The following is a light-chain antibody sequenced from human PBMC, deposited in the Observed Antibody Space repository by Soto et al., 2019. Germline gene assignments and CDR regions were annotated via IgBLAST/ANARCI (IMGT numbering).Light chain of an antibody. CDR2: LGS. Sequence: DIVMTQFPLSLPVTPGEPASISCTSSQSLLNSNGNNYLDWYLQKPGQSPQLLIHLGSKRASGAPDRFIASGSGTRFTLKISRVEAEDVGVYYCMQALRNPWTFGQGTKVEIK. J-gene: IGKJ1*01. V-gene: IGKV2-28*01. CDR3: MQALRNPWT. CDR1: QSLLNSNGNNY.